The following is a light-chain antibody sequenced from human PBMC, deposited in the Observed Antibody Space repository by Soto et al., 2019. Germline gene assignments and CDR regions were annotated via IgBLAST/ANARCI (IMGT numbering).Light chain of an antibody. CDR1: SSDVGGYNY. J-gene: IGLJ3*02. CDR2: EVT. CDR3: SSYAGGTNWV. Sequence: QSALTQPPSASGSPGQSVTISCTGTSSDVGGYNYVSWYQQHPGKAPKLMIYEVTKRPSGVPDRFSGSKSGDTASLTVSGLQAEDEADYYSSSYAGGTNWVFGGGTKLTVL. V-gene: IGLV2-8*01.